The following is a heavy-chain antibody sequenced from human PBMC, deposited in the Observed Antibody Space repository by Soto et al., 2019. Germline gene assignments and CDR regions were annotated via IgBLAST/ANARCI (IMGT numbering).Heavy chain of an antibody. J-gene: IGHJ4*02. CDR1: GYTFTSYG. Sequence: SSVKVSCKASGYTFTSYGISWVRQAPGQGLEWMGWISAYNGNTNYAQKLQGRVTMTTDTSTSTAYMELRSLRSDDTAVYYCARDLSLFKLSRLGTHPRRFDYWGQGTLVTVSS. V-gene: IGHV1-18*01. D-gene: IGHD6-19*01. CDR2: ISAYNGNT. CDR3: ARDLSLFKLSRLGTHPRRFDY.